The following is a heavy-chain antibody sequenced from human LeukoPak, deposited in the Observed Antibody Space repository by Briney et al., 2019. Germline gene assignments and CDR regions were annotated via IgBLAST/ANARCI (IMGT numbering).Heavy chain of an antibody. Sequence: GASVKVSCKASGGTFSSYTISWVRQAPGQGLEWMGRIIPILGIANYAQKFQGRVTITADKSTSTAYMELSSLRSEDTAVYYCAREAPQYSGYEYYFDYWGQGTLVTVSS. D-gene: IGHD5-12*01. CDR3: AREAPQYSGYEYYFDY. V-gene: IGHV1-69*04. J-gene: IGHJ4*02. CDR2: IIPILGIA. CDR1: GGTFSSYT.